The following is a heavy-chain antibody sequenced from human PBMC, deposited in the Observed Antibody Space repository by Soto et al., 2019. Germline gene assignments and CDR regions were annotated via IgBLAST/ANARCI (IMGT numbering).Heavy chain of an antibody. J-gene: IGHJ6*02. D-gene: IGHD2-15*01. CDR1: GGTLGSCA. V-gene: IGHV1-69*13. CDR3: ASVETQRYYYGMDV. CDR2: IIPIFGTA. Sequence: GASVEVCCKASGGTLGSCARRWVRQAPGQGLEWMGGIIPIFGTADYAQKFQGRVTITADESTSTAYMELSSLRSEDTAVYYCASVETQRYYYGMDVWGQGTTVTVSS.